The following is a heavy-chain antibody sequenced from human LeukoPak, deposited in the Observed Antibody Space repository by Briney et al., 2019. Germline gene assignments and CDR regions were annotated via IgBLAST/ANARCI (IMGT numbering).Heavy chain of an antibody. CDR2: ISSSSSYI. J-gene: IGHJ4*02. CDR1: GFTFSSYS. CDR3: ARSHNRLIWSGYPERY. D-gene: IGHD3-3*01. Sequence: GGSLRLSCAASGFTFSSYSMNWVRQAPGKGLEWVSSISSSSSYIYYADSVKGRFTISRDKAKNSLYLQMNSLRAEDTAVYYCARSHNRLIWSGYPERYWGQGTLVTVSS. V-gene: IGHV3-21*01.